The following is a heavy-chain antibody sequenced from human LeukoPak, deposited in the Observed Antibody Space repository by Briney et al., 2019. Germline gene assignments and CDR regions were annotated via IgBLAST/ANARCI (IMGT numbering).Heavy chain of an antibody. D-gene: IGHD3-10*01. V-gene: IGHV4-59*01. CDR1: GGSISSYY. CDR2: IYYSGST. Sequence: PSETLSLTCTVSGGSISSYYWSWIRQPPGKGLEWIGYIYYSGSTNYNPSLKSRVTISVDTSKNQFSLKLSSVTAADTAVYYWARGEAMVRGAHFDYWGQGTLVTVSS. J-gene: IGHJ4*02. CDR3: ARGEAMVRGAHFDY.